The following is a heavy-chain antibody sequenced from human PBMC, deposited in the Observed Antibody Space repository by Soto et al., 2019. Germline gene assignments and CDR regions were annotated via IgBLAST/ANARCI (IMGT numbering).Heavy chain of an antibody. J-gene: IGHJ4*02. CDR3: AKSRQGYGAYDSEY. Sequence: WGSLRLSCAASGFTFSSYDISWVRQAPGKGLQWVAAISVSVGITYYADSVKGRFTISRDNSKNTLYLQMNSLRVEDTAVYYCAKSRQGYGAYDSEYWGQGALVTVST. V-gene: IGHV3-23*01. CDR1: GFTFSSYD. D-gene: IGHD4-17*01. CDR2: ISVSVGIT.